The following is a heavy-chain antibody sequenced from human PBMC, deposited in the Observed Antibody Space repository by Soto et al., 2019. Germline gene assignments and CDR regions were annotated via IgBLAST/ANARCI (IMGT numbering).Heavy chain of an antibody. J-gene: IGHJ4*02. CDR1: GFTFSNYA. CDR2: INIVGGNT. Sequence: VQLLESGGDLVQPGGSLRLSCAASGFTFSNYAMSWVRQAPGKALEWVSSINIVGGNTNYADSVRGRFTMSRDDSKNTVFLQMNSLRAEDTAIYYCSKNYYLDSWGQGTLVTVSS. CDR3: SKNYYLDS. V-gene: IGHV3-23*01.